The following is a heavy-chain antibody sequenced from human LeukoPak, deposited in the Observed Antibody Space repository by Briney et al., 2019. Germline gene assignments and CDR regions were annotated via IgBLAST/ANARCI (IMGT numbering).Heavy chain of an antibody. CDR1: GFTFSSQE. J-gene: IGHJ4*02. Sequence: GGSLRLSCTASGFTFSSQELTWARQAPGKGLEWVSSISAGDTYINYADSVKGRFTISRDDSKNTLYLQMNSLRAEGTAVYYCAKHYVRGLAVANTDYWGQGTLVTVSS. CDR3: AKHYVRGLAVANTDY. V-gene: IGHV3-23*01. CDR2: ISAGDTYI. D-gene: IGHD6-19*01.